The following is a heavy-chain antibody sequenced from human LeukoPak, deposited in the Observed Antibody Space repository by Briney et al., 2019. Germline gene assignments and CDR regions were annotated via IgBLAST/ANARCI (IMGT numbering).Heavy chain of an antibody. J-gene: IGHJ4*02. V-gene: IGHV4-4*02. D-gene: IGHD3-22*01. CDR2: IYHSGST. CDR3: AGSYDSSGYPFDY. Sequence: SETLSLTCAVSGGSISSSNWWSWVRQPPGKGLEWIGEIYHSGSTNYNPSLKSRVTISVDTSKNQFSLKLSSVTAADTAVYYCAGSYDSSGYPFDYWGQGTLVTVSS. CDR1: GGSISSSNW.